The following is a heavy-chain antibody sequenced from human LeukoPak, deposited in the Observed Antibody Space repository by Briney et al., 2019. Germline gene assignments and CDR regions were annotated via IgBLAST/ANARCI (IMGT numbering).Heavy chain of an antibody. V-gene: IGHV3-49*04. D-gene: IGHD4-11*01. Sequence: PGGSLRLSCSASGFIFGDYVMSWVRQAPGKGLEWVGFIRSNAYGGTTEYAASVKGRSTISRDDSKSIAYLQMNSLKTEDTAVYYCTRDGTVTSDYWGQGTLVTVSS. CDR2: IRSNAYGGTT. CDR1: GFIFGDYV. CDR3: TRDGTVTSDY. J-gene: IGHJ4*02.